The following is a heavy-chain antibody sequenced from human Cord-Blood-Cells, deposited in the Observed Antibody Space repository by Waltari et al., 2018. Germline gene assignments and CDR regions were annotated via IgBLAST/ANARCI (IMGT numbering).Heavy chain of an antibody. Sequence: QVQLVQSGAEVKKPGASVKVSVKVSGYHLTELSLHWVPKAPGKGLEWMGGFDPEDGETIYAQKFQGRVTMTEDTSTDTAYMELSSLRSEDTAVYYCATTYCSSTSCPYYYGMDVWGQGTTVTVSS. CDR3: ATTYCSSTSCPYYYGMDV. D-gene: IGHD2-2*01. CDR1: GYHLTELS. CDR2: FDPEDGET. V-gene: IGHV1-24*01. J-gene: IGHJ6*02.